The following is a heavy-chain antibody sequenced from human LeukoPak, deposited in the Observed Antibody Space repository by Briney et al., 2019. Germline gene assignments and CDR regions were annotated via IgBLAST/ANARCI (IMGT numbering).Heavy chain of an antibody. CDR1: GYIFTSYW. CDR2: IYPGDSDT. D-gene: IGHD5-24*01. V-gene: IGHV5-51*01. Sequence: GESLKISCRVSGYIFTSYWIVWVRQMPGKGLEWMGIIYPGDSDTRYSPSFQGQVTISADKSISTAYLQWSSLKASDTAMYFCARLEEMATRRSYDYWGQGTLVTVSS. CDR3: ARLEEMATRRSYDY. J-gene: IGHJ4*02.